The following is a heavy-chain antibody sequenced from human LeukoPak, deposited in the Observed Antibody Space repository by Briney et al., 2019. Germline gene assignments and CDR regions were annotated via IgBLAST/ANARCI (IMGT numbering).Heavy chain of an antibody. V-gene: IGHV3-15*01. CDR1: GFSFMNAW. CDR2: IKSNADGGTP. J-gene: IGHJ4*02. Sequence: GGSLRLSCAASGFSFMNAWMIWIRQAPGKGLEWVGRIKSNADGGTPDYAAPARGRFTISRDDSKNTLYLQMNRLKTEDTAVYYCTTFYHEYSPYWGRGTLVTVSS. CDR3: TTFYHEYSPY. D-gene: IGHD2/OR15-2a*01.